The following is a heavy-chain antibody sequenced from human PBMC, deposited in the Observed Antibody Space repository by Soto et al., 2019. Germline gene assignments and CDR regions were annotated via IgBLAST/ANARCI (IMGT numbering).Heavy chain of an antibody. J-gene: IGHJ4*02. CDR2: IKSKTDGGTT. CDR1: GFTFSNAW. CDR3: TTDPNTQGYADLYYFDY. D-gene: IGHD2-2*01. V-gene: IGHV3-15*07. Sequence: GGSLRLSCTASGFTFSNAWMNWVRQAPGKGLEWVGRIKSKTDGGTTDYAAPVKGRFTISRDDSKNTLYLQMNSPKTEDTAVYYCTTDPNTQGYADLYYFDYWGQGTLVTVSS.